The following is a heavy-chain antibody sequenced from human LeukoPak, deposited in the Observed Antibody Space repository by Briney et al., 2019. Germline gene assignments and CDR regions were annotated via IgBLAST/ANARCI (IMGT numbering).Heavy chain of an antibody. V-gene: IGHV3-7*01. CDR1: GFTFSSNW. Sequence: GGSLRLSCVASGFTFSSNWMSWVRQAPGKRLEWVANIKQDGSEKYYVDSVKGRFTISRDNAKNSVYLQMNSLRAEDTAVYYYARGRGPDYWGQGTLVTVSS. J-gene: IGHJ4*02. CDR3: ARGRGPDY. CDR2: IKQDGSEK.